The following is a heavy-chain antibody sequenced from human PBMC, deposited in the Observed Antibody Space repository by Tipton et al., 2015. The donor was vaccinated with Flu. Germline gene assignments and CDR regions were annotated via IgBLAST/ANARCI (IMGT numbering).Heavy chain of an antibody. J-gene: IGHJ5*02. CDR3: ARGAVNIRSGWPFDP. D-gene: IGHD6-19*01. CDR1: GGSISSYY. V-gene: IGHV4-59*08. Sequence: TLSLTCTVSGGSISSYYWSWIRQPPGKGLEWIGYIYYSGSTNYNPSLKSRVTISVDTSKNQFSLKLSSVTAADTAVYYCARGAVNIRSGWPFDPWGQGTLVTVSS. CDR2: IYYSGST.